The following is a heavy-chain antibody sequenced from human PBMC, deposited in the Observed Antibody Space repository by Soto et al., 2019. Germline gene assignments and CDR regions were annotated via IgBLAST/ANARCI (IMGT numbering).Heavy chain of an antibody. CDR1: GFSLSTSGVG. CDR3: AHRLLTYDILPGSPFDP. D-gene: IGHD3-9*01. CDR2: IYWDDDK. J-gene: IGHJ5*02. V-gene: IGHV2-5*02. Sequence: SGPTLVNPTQTLTLTCTFSGFSLSTSGVGVGWIRQPPGKALEWLALIYWDDDKRYSPSLKSRLTITKDTSKNQVVLTMTNMDPVDTATYYCAHRLLTYDILPGSPFDPWGQGTLVTVSS.